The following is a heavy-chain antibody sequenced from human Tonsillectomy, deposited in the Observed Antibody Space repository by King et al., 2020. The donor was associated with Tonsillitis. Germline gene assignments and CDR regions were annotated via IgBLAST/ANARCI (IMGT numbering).Heavy chain of an antibody. D-gene: IGHD6-13*01. CDR3: ARDLLVKPQLVLVHVY. Sequence: QLVQSGAEVKKPGAAVKVSCKASNYTFTSYGLSWVRQAPGQGLEWMAWISAHNGNIKYAQKFQGRVTMTTDTSTCTAYMELRRRRADDTAVYYCARDLLVKPQLVLVHVYWGQGTLVTVS. CDR2: ISAHNGNI. CDR1: NYTFTSYG. J-gene: IGHJ1*01. V-gene: IGHV1-18*04.